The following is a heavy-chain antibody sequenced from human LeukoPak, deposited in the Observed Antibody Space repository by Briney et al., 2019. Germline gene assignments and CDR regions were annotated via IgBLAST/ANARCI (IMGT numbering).Heavy chain of an antibody. Sequence: SETLSLTCTVSGGSISSSINYWAWIRQPPGKGLEWIGSIYYSGSAYYKPSLKSRVTISVDTSKNQFSLKLSPVTAADTAVYYCARRLLHYYYMDVWGKGTTVTVSS. CDR1: GGSISSSINY. CDR2: IYYSGSA. J-gene: IGHJ6*03. V-gene: IGHV4-39*01. D-gene: IGHD2-21*01. CDR3: ARRLLHYYYMDV.